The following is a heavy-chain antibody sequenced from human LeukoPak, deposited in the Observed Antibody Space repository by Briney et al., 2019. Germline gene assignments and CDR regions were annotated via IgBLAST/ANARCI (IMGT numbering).Heavy chain of an antibody. V-gene: IGHV1-69*06. CDR3: ARVAIGNGYNSYYYYYYMDV. Sequence: GASVKVSCKASGGTFSSYAISWVRQAPGQGLEWMGGIIPIFGTANYAQKFQGRVTITADKSTSTAYMELSSLRSEDTAVYYCARVAIGNGYNSYYYYYYMDVWGKGTTVTVSS. CDR2: IIPIFGTA. D-gene: IGHD5-24*01. J-gene: IGHJ6*03. CDR1: GGTFSSYA.